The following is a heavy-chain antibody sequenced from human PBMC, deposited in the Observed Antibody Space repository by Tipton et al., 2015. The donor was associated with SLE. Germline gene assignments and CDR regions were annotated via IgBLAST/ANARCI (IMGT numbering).Heavy chain of an antibody. D-gene: IGHD3-10*01. CDR3: ARTDYYGLVTY. V-gene: IGHV4-59*08. CDR1: GGSISTFF. J-gene: IGHJ4*02. Sequence: LRLSCTVSGGSISTFFWSWIRQPPGKGLEWIGYIYYGGTTTYNPFLKSRVTISVDPSKNQFSLKLRSMTAADTAVYFCARTDYYGLVTYWGQGALVIVSS. CDR2: IYYGGTT.